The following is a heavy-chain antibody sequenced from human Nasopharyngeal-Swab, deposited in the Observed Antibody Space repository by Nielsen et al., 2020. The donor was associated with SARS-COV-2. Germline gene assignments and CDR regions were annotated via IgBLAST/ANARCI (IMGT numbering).Heavy chain of an antibody. Sequence: WIRQPPGKGLEWIGYNYYSGSTNYNRSLKSRVNISVDTSKNQFSLKLSSVTAADTAVYYCARGWIQLWTSYFDYWGQGTLVTVSS. CDR3: ARGWIQLWTSYFDY. D-gene: IGHD5-18*01. J-gene: IGHJ4*02. V-gene: IGHV4-59*01. CDR2: NYYSGST.